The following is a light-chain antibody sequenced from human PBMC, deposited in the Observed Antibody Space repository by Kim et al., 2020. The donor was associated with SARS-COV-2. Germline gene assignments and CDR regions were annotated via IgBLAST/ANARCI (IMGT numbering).Light chain of an antibody. CDR3: RQYDIPPYT. CDR1: QDSENF. Sequence: SAAGGDRVHLACQESQDSENFLIWYQQKPGQAPKLLIYGASNVATGVPSRFSGSGSGTDFTFPISSLQPEDIATFYCRQYDIPPYTFGQGTELEL. J-gene: IGKJ2*01. CDR2: GAS. V-gene: IGKV1-33*01.